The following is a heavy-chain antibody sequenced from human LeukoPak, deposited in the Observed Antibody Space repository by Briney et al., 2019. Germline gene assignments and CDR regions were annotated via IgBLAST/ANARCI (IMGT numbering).Heavy chain of an antibody. Sequence: ASVKVSCKASGYTFTSHDINWVRQATGQGLEWMGWMNPSSGNTGYAQKFQGRVAMTRITSINTAYLELSTLGSEDTAVYYCARGIVGGPVYWGQGTLVTVSS. D-gene: IGHD1-26*01. J-gene: IGHJ4*02. CDR2: MNPSSGNT. V-gene: IGHV1-8*02. CDR3: ARGIVGGPVY. CDR1: GYTFTSHD.